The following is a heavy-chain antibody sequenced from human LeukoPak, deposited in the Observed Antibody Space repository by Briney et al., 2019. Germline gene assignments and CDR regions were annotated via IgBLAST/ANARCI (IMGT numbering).Heavy chain of an antibody. CDR1: GGSISSGGYY. CDR2: IYYSGST. Sequence: SQTLSLTCTVSGGSISSGGYYWSWIRQHPGKGLEWIGYIYYSGSTYNNPSLKSRVTISVDTSKNQFSLKLSSVTAADTAVYYCARAYRIQLWFPDWGQGTLVTVSS. V-gene: IGHV4-31*03. CDR3: ARAYRIQLWFPD. D-gene: IGHD5-18*01. J-gene: IGHJ4*02.